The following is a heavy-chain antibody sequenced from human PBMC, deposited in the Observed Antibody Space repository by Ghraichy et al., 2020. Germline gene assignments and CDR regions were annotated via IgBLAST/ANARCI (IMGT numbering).Heavy chain of an antibody. CDR1: GFTFSSYW. D-gene: IGHD3-16*02. CDR2: IKQDGSEK. J-gene: IGHJ4*02. V-gene: IGHV3-7*01. CDR3: ARDVGFYDYIWGSYRHYYFDY. Sequence: GGSLRLSCAASGFTFSSYWMSWVRQAPGKGLEWVANIKQDGSEKYYVDSVKGRFTISRDNAKNSLYLQMNSLRAEDTAVYYCARDVGFYDYIWGSYRHYYFDYWGQGTLVTVSS.